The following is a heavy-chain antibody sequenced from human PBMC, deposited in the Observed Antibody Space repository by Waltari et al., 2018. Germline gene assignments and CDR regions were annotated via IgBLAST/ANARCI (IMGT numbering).Heavy chain of an antibody. Sequence: VQLVESGGGLVQPGGSLRLSCAASGFTFSSYGMHWVRQAPGKGLEWVAVIWYDGSNKYYADSVKGRFTISRDNSKNTLYLQMNSLRAEDTAMYYCAKGTTMVRGCFDYWGQGTLVTVSS. CDR3: AKGTTMVRGCFDY. CDR2: IWYDGSNK. J-gene: IGHJ4*02. D-gene: IGHD3-10*01. CDR1: GFTFSSYG. V-gene: IGHV3-30*02.